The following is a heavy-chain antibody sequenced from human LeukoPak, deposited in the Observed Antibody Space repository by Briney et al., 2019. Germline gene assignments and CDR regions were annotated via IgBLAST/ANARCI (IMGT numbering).Heavy chain of an antibody. CDR3: ANCVLEWLFGSLSPLCDAFDI. Sequence: GGSLRLSSAASGFSVSSNYMTWVRQAPGKGLEWVSVIYSCRSTYHPHPVKDRFTIYRNNYKNNLYLQMSSLRAEDTAVYYCANCVLEWLFGSLSPLCDAFDIWGQGTMVTVSS. V-gene: IGHV3-66*01. CDR2: IYSCRST. J-gene: IGHJ3*02. CDR1: GFSVSSNY. D-gene: IGHD3-3*01.